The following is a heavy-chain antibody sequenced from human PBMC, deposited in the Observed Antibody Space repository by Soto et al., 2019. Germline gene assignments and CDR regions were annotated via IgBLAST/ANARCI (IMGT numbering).Heavy chain of an antibody. D-gene: IGHD2-2*01. CDR1: GFTFSSYG. J-gene: IGHJ3*02. CDR2: IWYDGSNK. V-gene: IGHV3-33*01. CDR3: ARDRPINSIVVVPAARDAFDI. Sequence: GGSLRLSCAASGFTFSSYGMHWVRQAPGKGLEWVAVIWYDGSNKYYADSVKGRFTISRDNSKNTLYLQMNSLRAEDTAVYYCARDRPINSIVVVPAARDAFDIWGQGTMVTVSS.